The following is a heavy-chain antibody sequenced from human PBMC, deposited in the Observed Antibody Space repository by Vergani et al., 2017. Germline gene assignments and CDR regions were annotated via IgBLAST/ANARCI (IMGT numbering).Heavy chain of an antibody. Sequence: EVQLVESGGGLVKPGGSLRLSFAASGFTFISYSMNWVRQAPGKGLEWVSSISSSSSYIYYADAVKGRFTISRDNAKNSLYLQMNSLRAEDTAVYYCARDHPYYDFWSGYYSAYYYYGMDVWGQGP. J-gene: IGHJ6*02. CDR1: GFTFISYS. V-gene: IGHV3-21*01. CDR3: ARDHPYYDFWSGYYSAYYYYGMDV. D-gene: IGHD3-3*01. CDR2: ISSSSSYI.